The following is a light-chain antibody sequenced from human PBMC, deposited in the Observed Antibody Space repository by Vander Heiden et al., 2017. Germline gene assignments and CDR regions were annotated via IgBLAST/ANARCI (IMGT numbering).Light chain of an antibody. CDR1: QSVLYSSHNKNY. V-gene: IGKV4-1*01. CDR3: QQYYSTPFT. Sequence: DIVMTQSPDSLAVSLGERATINCKSRQSVLYSSHNKNYLAWYQQKPGQPPKLLIYWASTRESGVPDRFSGSGSGTDFTLTISSLQAEDVAVYYCQQYYSTPFTFGGGTKVEIK. CDR2: WAS. J-gene: IGKJ4*01.